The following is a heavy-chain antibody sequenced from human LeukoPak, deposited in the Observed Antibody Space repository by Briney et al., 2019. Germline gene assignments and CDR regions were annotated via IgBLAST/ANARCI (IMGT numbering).Heavy chain of an antibody. CDR2: ISGSGGST. V-gene: IGHV3-23*01. D-gene: IGHD2-2*02. CDR1: GFTFKTYA. CDR3: ARISSSAAIS. Sequence: GGSLRLSCAASGFTFKTYAMSWVRQAPGKGLEWVSAISGSGGSTYYADSVKGRLTISRDNSKNTMYVQMHSLRAEDTAVYYCARISSSAAISWGQGTLVTVSS. J-gene: IGHJ5*02.